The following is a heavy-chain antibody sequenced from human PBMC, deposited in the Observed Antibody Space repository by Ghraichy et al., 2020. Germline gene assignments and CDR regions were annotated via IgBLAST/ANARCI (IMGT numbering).Heavy chain of an antibody. CDR1: GGSISSYY. V-gene: IGHV4-59*01. D-gene: IGHD1-26*01. Sequence: SETLSLTCTVSGGSISSYYWSWIRQPPGKGLEWIGYIYYSGSTNYNPSLKSRVTISVDTSKNQFSLKLSSVTAADTAVYYCARSSIVGATRGGFDYWGQGTLVTVSS. CDR2: IYYSGST. J-gene: IGHJ4*02. CDR3: ARSSIVGATRGGFDY.